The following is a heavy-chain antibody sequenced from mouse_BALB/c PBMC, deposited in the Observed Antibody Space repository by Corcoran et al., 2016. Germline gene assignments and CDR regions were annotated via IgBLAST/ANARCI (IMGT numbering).Heavy chain of an antibody. CDR3: ARVGAY. V-gene: IGHV3-6*02. Sequence: DVQLQESGPGLVKPSQSLSLTCSVTGYSITSGYYWNWIRQFPGNKLEWMGYISYDGSNNYNPSLKNRISITRDTSKNQFFLKLNSVTTEDTATYYCARVGAYCGQVTLVTVSA. CDR1: GYSITSGYY. J-gene: IGHJ3*01. CDR2: ISYDGSN.